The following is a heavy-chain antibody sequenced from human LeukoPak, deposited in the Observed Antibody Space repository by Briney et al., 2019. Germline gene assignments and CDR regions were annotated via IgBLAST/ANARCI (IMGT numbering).Heavy chain of an antibody. CDR3: ARGEGVIYDILTGYYNPSYEYFQH. J-gene: IGHJ1*01. D-gene: IGHD3-9*01. V-gene: IGHV3-23*01. Sequence: GGSLRLSCAASGFTFFNYAMSWVRQAPGEGLEWVSVISGSGGRTYYADSVKGRFTISRDNSKNTLYLQMNSLRAEDTAVYYCARGEGVIYDILTGYYNPSYEYFQHWGQGTLVTVSS. CDR1: GFTFFNYA. CDR2: ISGSGGRT.